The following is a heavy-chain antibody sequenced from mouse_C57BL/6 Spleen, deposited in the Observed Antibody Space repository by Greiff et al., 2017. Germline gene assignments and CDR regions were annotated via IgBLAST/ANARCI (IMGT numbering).Heavy chain of an antibody. CDR1: GFTFSSYT. CDR3: ARRGLRRGFDY. V-gene: IGHV5-9*01. Sequence: EVQGVESGGGLVKPGGSLKLSCAASGFTFSSYTMSWVRQTPETRLEWVATISGGGGNTSYPDRVKGRFTISRDHAKNTLYLQMSRLRSEDASLYYGARRGLRRGFDYWGQGTTLTVSS. D-gene: IGHD2-4*01. CDR2: ISGGGGNT. J-gene: IGHJ2*01.